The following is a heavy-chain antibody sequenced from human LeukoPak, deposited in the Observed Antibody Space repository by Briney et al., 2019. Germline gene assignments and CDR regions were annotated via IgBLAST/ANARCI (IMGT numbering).Heavy chain of an antibody. CDR3: AKDISPLPGSGFDY. CDR2: ISWDGGST. J-gene: IGHJ4*02. CDR1: GFTFDDYA. V-gene: IGHV3-43D*03. Sequence: GGSLRLSCAASGFTFDDYAMHWVRQAPGKGLEWVSLISWDGGSTYYADSVKGRFTISRDNSKNSLYLQMNSLRAEDTALYYCAKDISPLPGSGFDYWGQGTPVTVSS. D-gene: IGHD2-15*01.